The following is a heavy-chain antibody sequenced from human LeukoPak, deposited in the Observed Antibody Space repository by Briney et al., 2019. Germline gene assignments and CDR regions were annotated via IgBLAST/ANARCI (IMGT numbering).Heavy chain of an antibody. Sequence: SETLSLTCAVYGGSFSGYYWSWIRQPPRKGLEWIGEINHSGSTNYNPSLKSRVTISVATSKNQFSLKLNSVTAADTAVYYCARTTEGYCRSTSCYGFYYSYYMDVWGKGTTVTISS. CDR2: INHSGST. CDR1: GGSFSGYY. V-gene: IGHV4-34*01. D-gene: IGHD2-2*01. CDR3: ARTTEGYCRSTSCYGFYYSYYMDV. J-gene: IGHJ6*03.